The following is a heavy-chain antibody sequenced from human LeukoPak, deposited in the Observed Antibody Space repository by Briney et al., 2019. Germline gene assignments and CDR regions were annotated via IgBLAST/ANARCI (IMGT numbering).Heavy chain of an antibody. J-gene: IGHJ4*02. D-gene: IGHD2-15*01. V-gene: IGHV4-59*01. CDR1: GGSMNSYY. CDR2: IYYSGST. CDR3: AIGRSWESFFDY. Sequence: SETLSLTCTVSGGSMNSYYWSWIRQPPGKGLEWIGCIYYSGSTNYNPSLNSRVTISLDTSKNQFSLKLTSVTAADTALYYCAIGRSWESFFDYWGQGTLVTVSS.